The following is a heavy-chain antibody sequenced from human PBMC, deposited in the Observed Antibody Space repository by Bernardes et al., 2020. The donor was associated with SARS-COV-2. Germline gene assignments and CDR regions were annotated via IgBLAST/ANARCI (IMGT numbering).Heavy chain of an antibody. CDR2: IYDSGST. CDR3: ARHEVATIGDFDY. J-gene: IGHJ4*02. Sequence: SETLSLTCTVSGGSISSSSYYWGWIRQPPGKGLEWIGSIYDSGSTYYNPSLKSRVTISVDTSKNQFSLKLSSVTAADTAVYYCARHEVATIGDFDYWGQGTLVTVSS. V-gene: IGHV4-39*01. D-gene: IGHD5-12*01. CDR1: GGSISSSSYY.